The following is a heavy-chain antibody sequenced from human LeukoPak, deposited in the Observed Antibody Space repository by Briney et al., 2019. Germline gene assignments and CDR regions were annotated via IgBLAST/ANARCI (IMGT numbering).Heavy chain of an antibody. V-gene: IGHV3-21*01. D-gene: IGHD6-19*01. CDR2: IDSSGDYI. CDR3: AKEDRGWAEVMDV. Sequence: GGSLRLSCAASGLTFRSYAMNWVGQAQGKGLEGVSSIDSSGDYIHYADSLRGGFTISRDNAKASLYLEMTSLRVEDTAVYYCAKEDRGWAEVMDVWGQGTTVTVSS. CDR1: GLTFRSYA. J-gene: IGHJ6*02.